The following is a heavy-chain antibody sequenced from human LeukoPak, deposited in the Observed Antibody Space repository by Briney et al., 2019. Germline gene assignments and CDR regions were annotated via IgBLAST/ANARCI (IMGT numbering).Heavy chain of an antibody. CDR3: TRRYNYDSSGYYYVRDAFDI. D-gene: IGHD3-22*01. J-gene: IGHJ3*02. CDR1: GFTFINAW. Sequence: GGSLRLSCAASGFTFINAWMAWVRQAPGKGLEWVGRIKAKAHGGTTDYAAPVKGRFTISRDDSKNTLYLQMNSLKTEDTAVYYCTRRYNYDSSGYYYVRDAFDIWGQGTMVTVSS. CDR2: IKAKAHGGTT. V-gene: IGHV3-15*01.